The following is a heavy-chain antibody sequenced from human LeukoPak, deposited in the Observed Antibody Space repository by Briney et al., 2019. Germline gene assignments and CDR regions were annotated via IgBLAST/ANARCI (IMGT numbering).Heavy chain of an antibody. V-gene: IGHV4-34*01. CDR1: GGSFSGYY. D-gene: IGHD3-10*01. CDR2: INHSGST. CDR3: ARGGSITMVRGVLGPPPYGY. J-gene: IGHJ4*02. Sequence: SETLSPTCAVYGGSFSGYYWSWIRQPPGKGLEWIGEINHSGSTNYNPSLKSRVTISVDTSKNQFSLKLSSVTAADTAVYYCARGGSITMVRGVLGPPPYGYWGQGTLVTVSS.